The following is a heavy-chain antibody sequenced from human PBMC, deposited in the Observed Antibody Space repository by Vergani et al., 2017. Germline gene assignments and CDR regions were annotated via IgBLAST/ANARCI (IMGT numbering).Heavy chain of an antibody. CDR3: VKDAGSYENFFDS. CDR2: ISSSSSYI. V-gene: IGHV3-21*04. CDR1: GFTFSSYS. D-gene: IGHD1-26*01. J-gene: IGHJ4*02. Sequence: ELQLVESGGGLVNPGGSLRLSCAASGFTFSSYSLTWVRQAPGKGLEWVSSISSSSSYIYYADSVKGRFTISRDNAKSSLYLEMNSLRPEDTATYYCVKDAGSYENFFDSWGQGTLVTVSS.